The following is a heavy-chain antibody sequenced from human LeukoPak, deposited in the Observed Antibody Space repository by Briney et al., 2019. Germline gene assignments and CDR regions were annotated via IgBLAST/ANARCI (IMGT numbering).Heavy chain of an antibody. D-gene: IGHD3-22*01. V-gene: IGHV1-3*01. CDR2: INAGNGNT. Sequence: GASVKVSCKASGYTFTSYGIHWVRQAPGQRLEWMGWINAGNGNTKYSQKFQGRVTFTRDTSATTALMGLSSLRSEDTAVYYCARGISMMIVAPGYWGQGTLVTVSS. CDR3: ARGISMMIVAPGY. CDR1: GYTFTSYG. J-gene: IGHJ4*02.